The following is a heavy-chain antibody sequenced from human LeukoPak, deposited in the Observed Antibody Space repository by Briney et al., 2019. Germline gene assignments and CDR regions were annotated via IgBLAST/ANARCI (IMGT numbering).Heavy chain of an antibody. CDR1: GYSYIYYF. CDR2: ISPDSGGT. Sequence: APVKLSCKASGYSYIYYFIHWVRQAPGQGLKWMGWISPDSGGTNKAQESQGRVTMTRNTSISTAYMKVNRLRSDDTAVYFCAIKTSYSDFDYWGQGTLVTVSS. V-gene: IGHV1-2*02. CDR3: AIKTSYSDFDY. J-gene: IGHJ4*02. D-gene: IGHD2-15*01.